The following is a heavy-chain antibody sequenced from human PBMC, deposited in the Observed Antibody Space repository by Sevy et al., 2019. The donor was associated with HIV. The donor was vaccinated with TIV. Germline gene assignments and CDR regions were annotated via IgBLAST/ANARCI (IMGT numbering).Heavy chain of an antibody. CDR1: GGSISSGGYF. V-gene: IGHV4-31*03. D-gene: IGHD2-15*01. CDR3: ARATGSSAGFDS. J-gene: IGHJ4*01. CDR2: MYHSGST. Sequence: SETLSLTCTVSGGSISSGGYFWSWIRQHPGKGLEWIGYMYHSGSTYYNPSLKSRLSMSMEPSKNQFSLRMSTVTAADTAIYFCARATGSSAGFDSWGHGTVVTVSS.